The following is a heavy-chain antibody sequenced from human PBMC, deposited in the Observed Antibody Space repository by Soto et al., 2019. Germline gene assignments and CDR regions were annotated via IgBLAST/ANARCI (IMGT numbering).Heavy chain of an antibody. D-gene: IGHD2-15*01. CDR3: ARDSGGNSGGYYYGMDV. Sequence: GASVKVSCKASGYTFTSYGISWVRQAPGQGLEWMGWISAYNGNTNYAQKLQGRVTMTTDTSTSTAYMELRSLRSDDTAVYYCARDSGGNSGGYYYGMDVWGQGTTVTVYS. V-gene: IGHV1-18*04. CDR1: GYTFTSYG. J-gene: IGHJ6*02. CDR2: ISAYNGNT.